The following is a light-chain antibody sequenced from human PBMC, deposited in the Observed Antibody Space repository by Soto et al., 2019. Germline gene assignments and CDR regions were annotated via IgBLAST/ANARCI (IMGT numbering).Light chain of an antibody. CDR1: QSVSSSY. V-gene: IGKV3-20*01. Sequence: ESVFTQSPGTMYLSPGERATLSCRASQSVSSSYLAWYQQKPGQAPRLLIYGASSRATGIPDRFGGSGSGTDFTLTISRLEPEDFAVYYCQQYGSSPPFTFGQGTKVDIK. CDR2: GAS. CDR3: QQYGSSPPFT. J-gene: IGKJ1*01.